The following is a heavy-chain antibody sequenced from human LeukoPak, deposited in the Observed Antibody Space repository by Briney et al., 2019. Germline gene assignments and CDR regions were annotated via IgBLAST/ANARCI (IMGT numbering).Heavy chain of an antibody. D-gene: IGHD3-10*01. CDR3: ASRSYSYASGSVYYFDY. V-gene: IGHV4-59*08. CDR1: GGSITSYY. J-gene: IGHJ4*02. Sequence: PSETLSLTCTVSGGSITSYYWNWIRQPPGKGLEWIGYIDYRGSTNYNPSLKSRVTLSIDTSKNQFSLKLRSVTAADTAVYYCASRSYSYASGSVYYFDYWGQGTPVTVSS. CDR2: IDYRGST.